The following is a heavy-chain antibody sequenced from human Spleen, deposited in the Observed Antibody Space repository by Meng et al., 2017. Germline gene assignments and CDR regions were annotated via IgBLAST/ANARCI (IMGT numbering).Heavy chain of an antibody. CDR2: VNHSGNT. J-gene: IGHJ4*02. CDR3: ARGTPVVTPRWLDY. V-gene: IGHV4-34*01. CDR1: GGSFSGYY. Sequence: GRLQQLGAGLLKPSETLSLPCGVYGGSFSGYYWSWIRQPPGKGLEWIGEVNHSGNTNYNPSLKSRVTTSVDTSKNQFSLNLSSVTAADTAVYYCARGTPVVTPRWLDYWGQGTLVTVSS. D-gene: IGHD4-23*01.